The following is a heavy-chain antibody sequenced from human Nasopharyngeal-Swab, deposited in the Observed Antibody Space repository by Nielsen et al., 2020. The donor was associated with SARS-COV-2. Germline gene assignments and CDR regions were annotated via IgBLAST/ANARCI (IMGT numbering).Heavy chain of an antibody. Sequence: SETLSLTCAVSGGSISSSNWWSWVRQPPGKGLEYIGEIYHSGSTNYNPSLKSRVTISVDKSKNQFSLKLSSVPAADTAVYYCASGLSSYDSSGYPDYWGQGTLVTVSS. J-gene: IGHJ4*02. CDR2: IYHSGST. CDR1: GGSISSSNW. V-gene: IGHV4-4*02. CDR3: ASGLSSYDSSGYPDY. D-gene: IGHD3-22*01.